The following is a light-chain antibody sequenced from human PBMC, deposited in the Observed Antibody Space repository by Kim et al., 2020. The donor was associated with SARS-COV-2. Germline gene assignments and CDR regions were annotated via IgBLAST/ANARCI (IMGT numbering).Light chain of an antibody. V-gene: IGKV3-20*01. Sequence: EIVLTQSPGTLSLSPGERATLSCRASQSVSSGYLAWYQQKPGQAPRLLIYGESSRATGIPDRFSGSGSGTDFTLTISRLEPEDFAVYYCQQYGNSSLTFGGGTKVDIK. CDR1: QSVSSGY. CDR3: QQYGNSSLT. J-gene: IGKJ4*01. CDR2: GES.